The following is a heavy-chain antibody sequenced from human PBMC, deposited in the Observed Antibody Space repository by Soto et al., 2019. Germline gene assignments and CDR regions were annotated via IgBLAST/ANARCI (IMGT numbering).Heavy chain of an antibody. CDR2: ISSSSIYT. V-gene: IGHV3-21*06. CDR3: ARDFKASQYYYYCVDV. Sequence: EVQLVESGGGLVKPGGSLRLSCVVSGFTFSSYSMNWVRQAPGKGLERVSSISSSSIYTYYADSVNVRFTISRDNAKNSVYLQMNSLRAEDTAVYYWARDFKASQYYYYCVDVWGKGTTVTVSS. CDR1: GFTFSSYS. J-gene: IGHJ6*03.